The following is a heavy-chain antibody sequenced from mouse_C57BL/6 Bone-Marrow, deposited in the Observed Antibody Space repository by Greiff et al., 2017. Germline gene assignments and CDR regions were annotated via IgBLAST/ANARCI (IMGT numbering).Heavy chain of an antibody. CDR3: ARYYSNSWFAY. CDR1: GFTFSSYA. CDR2: ISDGGSYT. D-gene: IGHD2-5*01. Sequence: EVKLMESGGGLVKPGGSLKLSCAASGFTFSSYAMSWVRQTPEKRLEWVATISDGGSYTYYPDNVKGRFTISRDNAKNNLYLQMSHLKSEDTAMYYCARYYSNSWFAYWGQGTLVTVSA. V-gene: IGHV5-4*03. J-gene: IGHJ3*01.